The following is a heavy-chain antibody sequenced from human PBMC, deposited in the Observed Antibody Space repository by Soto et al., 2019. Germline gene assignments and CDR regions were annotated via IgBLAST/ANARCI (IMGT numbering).Heavy chain of an antibody. J-gene: IGHJ3*02. CDR2: IYYTGST. Sequence: SETLSLTCTVSGASISSYYWGWIRQPPGKGLEWVGYIYYTGSTNTNPSLKSRVTMSVDTSKNQLSLKLSSVTAADTAVYYCARQQWLVLNAFDIWGQGTMVTVSS. CDR3: ARQQWLVLNAFDI. V-gene: IGHV4-59*08. D-gene: IGHD6-19*01. CDR1: GASISSYY.